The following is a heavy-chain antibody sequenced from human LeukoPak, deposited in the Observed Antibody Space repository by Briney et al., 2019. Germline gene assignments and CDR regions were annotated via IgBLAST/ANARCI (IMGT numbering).Heavy chain of an antibody. Sequence: MSGESLKISCAASGFTFSTSAMNWVRQVPGKGLEWVSSIDYDSSHIYYAASVRGRFTISRDNARNSVYLQMNSLRVEDTAVYYCARDPLRYLRVGHYDYWGQGTLVAVSS. CDR2: IDYDSSHI. CDR1: GFTFSTSA. D-gene: IGHD3-9*01. CDR3: ARDPLRYLRVGHYDY. J-gene: IGHJ4*02. V-gene: IGHV3-21*01.